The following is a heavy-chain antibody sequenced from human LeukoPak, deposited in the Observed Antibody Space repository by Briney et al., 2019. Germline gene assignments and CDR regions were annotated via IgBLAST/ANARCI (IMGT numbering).Heavy chain of an antibody. CDR1: GGTFSSYA. D-gene: IGHD6-19*01. J-gene: IGHJ4*02. CDR2: IIPIFGTA. V-gene: IGHV1-69*13. Sequence: ASVKVSCKASGGTFSSYAISWVRQAPGQGLEWMGGIIPIFGTANYAQKFQGRVTSTADESTSTAYMELSSLRSEDTAVYYCARNGYSSGWDYYYFDYWGQGTLVTVSS. CDR3: ARNGYSSGWDYYYFDY.